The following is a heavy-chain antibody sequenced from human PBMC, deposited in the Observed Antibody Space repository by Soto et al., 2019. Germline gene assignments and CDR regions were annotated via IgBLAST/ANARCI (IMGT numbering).Heavy chain of an antibody. D-gene: IGHD3-10*01. CDR3: ARARGGFGELAPIYYYYGMGV. V-gene: IGHV1-46*01. J-gene: IGHJ6*02. CDR2: INPSGGST. Sequence: ASVKVSCKASGYTFTSYYMHWVRQAPGQGLEWMGIINPSGGSTSYAQKFQGRVTMTRDTSTSTVYMELSSLRSEDTAVYYCARARGGFGELAPIYYYYGMGVWGQGTTVTVSS. CDR1: GYTFTSYY.